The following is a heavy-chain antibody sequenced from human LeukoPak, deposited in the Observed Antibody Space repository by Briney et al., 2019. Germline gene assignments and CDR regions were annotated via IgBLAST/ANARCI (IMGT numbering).Heavy chain of an antibody. Sequence: PSETLSLTCTVSGGSISSSSYYCGWIRQPPGKWLEWIGSIYYSGSTYYNPSLKRRVTISVDTSKNQFSLRLRSVTAAYTAVYYCARRAFFGGVFDYWGQGTLVTISS. CDR1: GGSISSSSYY. CDR2: IYYSGST. J-gene: IGHJ4*02. D-gene: IGHD3-16*01. V-gene: IGHV4-39*01. CDR3: ARRAFFGGVFDY.